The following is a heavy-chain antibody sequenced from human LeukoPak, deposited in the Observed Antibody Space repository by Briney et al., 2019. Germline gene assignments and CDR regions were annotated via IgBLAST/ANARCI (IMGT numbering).Heavy chain of an antibody. V-gene: IGHV1-2*02. D-gene: IGHD3-9*01. CDR1: GYTFTGYY. CDR2: INPNSGGT. CDR3: ARMGRGYDILTGYYPNWFDP. Sequence: ASVKVSCKASGYTFTGYYMHWVRQAPGQGLEWMGWINPNSGGTNYAQKFQGRVTMTRDTSISTAYMELSRLRSDDTAVYYCARMGRGYDILTGYYPNWFDPWGQGTLVTVPS. J-gene: IGHJ5*02.